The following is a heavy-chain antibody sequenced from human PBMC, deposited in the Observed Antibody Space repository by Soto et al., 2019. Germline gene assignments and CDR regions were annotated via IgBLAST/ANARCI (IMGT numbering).Heavy chain of an antibody. Sequence: QVQLVQSGAEVKNPGASVKVSCKASGYTLTNYGISWVRQAPGQGLEWMGWISAYNGHANYAQKFQGRVTMTTDRPTNTAYMELRSLGSADTAEYYCAREGHCRSTACYGGYYYMDVWGKGTTVTVSS. D-gene: IGHD2-2*01. V-gene: IGHV1-18*01. CDR3: AREGHCRSTACYGGYYYMDV. CDR1: GYTLTNYG. J-gene: IGHJ6*03. CDR2: ISAYNGHA.